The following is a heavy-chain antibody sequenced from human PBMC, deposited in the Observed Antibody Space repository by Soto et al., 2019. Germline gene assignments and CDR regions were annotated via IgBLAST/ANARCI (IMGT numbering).Heavy chain of an antibody. CDR1: GYTFTSYY. Sequence: ASVKVSCKASGYTFTSYYMHWVRQSPVQGLEWMGIINPSGGSTSYAQKFQGRVTMTRDTSTSTVYMELSSLRSEDTAVYYCARDLSGVVVPAALKDDYWGQGALVTVSS. D-gene: IGHD2-2*01. V-gene: IGHV1-46*01. CDR3: ARDLSGVVVPAALKDDY. CDR2: INPSGGST. J-gene: IGHJ4*02.